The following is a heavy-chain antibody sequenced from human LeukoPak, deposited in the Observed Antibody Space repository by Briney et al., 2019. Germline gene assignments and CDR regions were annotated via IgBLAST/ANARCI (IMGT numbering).Heavy chain of an antibody. CDR2: FSAYNCNT. CDR1: VYRFPNYG. CDR3: ARTYSKYFGSSEFDS. Sequence: GASENVPCKPSVYRFPNYGLTWVREAPGQGLEWMGGFSAYNCNTNSAQNLQARVTMTTDSATSTAYMELRSLTSDDTAVYYCARTYSKYFGSSEFDSWGQGTLVTVSS. V-gene: IGHV1-18*01. D-gene: IGHD2/OR15-2a*01. J-gene: IGHJ4*02.